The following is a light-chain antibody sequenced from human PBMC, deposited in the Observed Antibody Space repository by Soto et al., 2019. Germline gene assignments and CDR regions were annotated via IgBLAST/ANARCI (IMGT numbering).Light chain of an antibody. Sequence: QSVLTQPPSVSGAPGQRVTISCTGSSSNIGAGYDVHWYQQLPGAAPDLLIYSNNQRPSGVPDRFSGSKSGTSASLAISGLQSEDEAYYYCAVWDDNVNGPGYVFGTGTKVTVL. CDR2: SNN. CDR1: SSNIGAGYD. J-gene: IGLJ1*01. V-gene: IGLV1-44*01. CDR3: AVWDDNVNGPGYV.